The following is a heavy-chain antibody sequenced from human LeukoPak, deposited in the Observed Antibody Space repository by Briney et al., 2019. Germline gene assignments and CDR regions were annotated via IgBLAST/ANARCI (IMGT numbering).Heavy chain of an antibody. Sequence: SETLSFTCAVYGGSFSGYYWSWIRQPPGKGLEWIGEINHSGSTNYNPSLKSRVTISVDTSKNQFSLKLSSVTAADTAVYYCARHSYSSSWYGPGFDYWGQGTLVTVSS. CDR1: GGSFSGYY. CDR3: ARHSYSSSWYGPGFDY. V-gene: IGHV4-34*01. D-gene: IGHD6-13*01. J-gene: IGHJ4*02. CDR2: INHSGST.